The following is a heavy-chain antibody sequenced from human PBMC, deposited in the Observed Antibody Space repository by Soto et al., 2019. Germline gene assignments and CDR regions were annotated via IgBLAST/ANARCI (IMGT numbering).Heavy chain of an antibody. CDR2: IYYSGST. CDR1: GGSISSGGYY. CDR3: ARERDAAAGTPHVDY. D-gene: IGHD6-13*01. V-gene: IGHV4-31*03. J-gene: IGHJ4*02. Sequence: QVQLQESGPGLVMPSQTLSLTCTVSGGSISSGGYYWSWIRQHPGKGLEWIGYIYYSGSTYYNPSLKSRVTISVDTSKNQFSLKLSSVTAADTAVYYCARERDAAAGTPHVDYWGQGTLVTVSS.